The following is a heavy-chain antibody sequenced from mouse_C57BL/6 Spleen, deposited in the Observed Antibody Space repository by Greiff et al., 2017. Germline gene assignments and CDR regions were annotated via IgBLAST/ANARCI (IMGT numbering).Heavy chain of an antibody. D-gene: IGHD1-1*01. Sequence: VQLQQPGAELVKPGASVKLSCKASGYTFTSYWMHWVKQRPGRGLEWIGRIDPNSGGTKYNEKFKSKATLTVDKPSSTAYMQLSSLTSEDSAVYYCARSITTVVATGDYFDYWGQGTTLTVSS. CDR3: ARSITTVVATGDYFDY. J-gene: IGHJ2*01. CDR2: IDPNSGGT. V-gene: IGHV1-72*01. CDR1: GYTFTSYW.